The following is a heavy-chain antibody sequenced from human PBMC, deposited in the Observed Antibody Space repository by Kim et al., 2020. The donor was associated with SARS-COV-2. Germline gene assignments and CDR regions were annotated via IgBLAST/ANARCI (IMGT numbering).Heavy chain of an antibody. V-gene: IGHV4-59*01. CDR3: ARVISWYTSSWYYFDY. Sequence: PSLKSRVTISVDTSKNQFSLRRTSVTAADTAVYYCARVISWYTSSWYYFDYWGQGTLVTVSS. D-gene: IGHD6-13*01. J-gene: IGHJ4*02.